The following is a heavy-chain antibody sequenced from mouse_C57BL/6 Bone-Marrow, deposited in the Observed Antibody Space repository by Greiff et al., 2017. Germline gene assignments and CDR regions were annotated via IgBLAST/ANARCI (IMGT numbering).Heavy chain of an antibody. CDR2: IFPGSGST. Sequence: VQLQQSGPELVKPGASVKISCKASGYTFTDYYINWVKQRPGQGLEWIGWIFPGSGSTYYNEKFTGKATLPVDKSSSPAYMLLRSLTSDDSAVYVCARWDYGRSYCYFDVWGTGTTVTVSA. J-gene: IGHJ1*03. CDR3: ARWDYGRSYCYFDV. CDR1: GYTFTDYY. D-gene: IGHD1-1*01. V-gene: IGHV1-75*01.